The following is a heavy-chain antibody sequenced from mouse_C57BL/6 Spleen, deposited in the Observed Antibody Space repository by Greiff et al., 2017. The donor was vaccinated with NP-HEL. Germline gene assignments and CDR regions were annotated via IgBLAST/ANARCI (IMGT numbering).Heavy chain of an antibody. Sequence: VQLQQSGPELVKPGASVKLSCKASGYTFTSYDINWVKQRPGQGLEWIGWIYPRDGSTKYNEKFKGKATLTVDTSSSTAYMELHSLTSEDSAVYFGARRITTVVAGFAYWGQGTLVTVSA. D-gene: IGHD1-1*01. CDR2: IYPRDGST. CDR3: ARRITTVVAGFAY. J-gene: IGHJ3*01. V-gene: IGHV1-85*01. CDR1: GYTFTSYD.